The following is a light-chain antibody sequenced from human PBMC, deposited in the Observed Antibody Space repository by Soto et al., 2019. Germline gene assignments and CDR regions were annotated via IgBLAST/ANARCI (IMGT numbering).Light chain of an antibody. CDR3: QQHGSLPLT. Sequence: EIVLTQSPGTLSLSPGERATLSCRASQSITSSSLAWYHQRSGQAPRLLIYRASTRATGIPDRFSGSASGTDFTLTISRLEPEEFAVYYCQQHGSLPLTFGGGTKVEIK. CDR1: QSITSSS. CDR2: RAS. J-gene: IGKJ4*01. V-gene: IGKV3-20*01.